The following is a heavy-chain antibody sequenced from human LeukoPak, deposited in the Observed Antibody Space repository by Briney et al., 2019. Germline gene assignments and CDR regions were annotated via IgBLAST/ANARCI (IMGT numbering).Heavy chain of an antibody. D-gene: IGHD5-24*01. CDR3: ARDGQDNLTGLDY. Sequence: PSETLSLTCTVSGGSISSSTDDWGWIRQPPGKGLEWIGSIYNSGSTYYSPSLKSRVTISLDTSKNQFSLKLDSVTAADTAVYYCARDGQDNLTGLDYWGQGTLVTVSS. CDR2: IYNSGST. CDR1: GGSISSSTDD. V-gene: IGHV4-39*07. J-gene: IGHJ4*02.